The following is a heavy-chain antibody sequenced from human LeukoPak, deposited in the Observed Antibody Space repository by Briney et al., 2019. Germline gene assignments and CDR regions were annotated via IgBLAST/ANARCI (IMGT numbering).Heavy chain of an antibody. CDR3: ARDGGSSWYFDY. CDR2: ISSSGNTT. Sequence: GGSLRLSCAASGFTFSDYYMSWIRQAPGKGLECVSYISSSGNTTYHADSVKGRFTISRDNAKNSLYLQMSSLRAEDTAVYCCARDGGSSWYFDYWGQGTLVTVSS. CDR1: GFTFSDYY. D-gene: IGHD6-13*01. J-gene: IGHJ4*02. V-gene: IGHV3-11*04.